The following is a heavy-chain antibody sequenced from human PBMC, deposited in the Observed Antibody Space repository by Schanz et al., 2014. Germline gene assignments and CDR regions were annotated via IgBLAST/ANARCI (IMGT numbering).Heavy chain of an antibody. V-gene: IGHV3-23*01. Sequence: DVHLLESGGGLVQPGGSLRLSCAASEFTFSTDAMSWVRQAPGKGLEWVSAISASGGTTYYADSVKGRFTISRDNSKNTLYLQMNSLRAEDTAVYYCARPALWFGDNCFDPWGQGTLVTVSS. D-gene: IGHD3-10*01. CDR3: ARPALWFGDNCFDP. J-gene: IGHJ5*02. CDR2: ISASGGTT. CDR1: EFTFSTDA.